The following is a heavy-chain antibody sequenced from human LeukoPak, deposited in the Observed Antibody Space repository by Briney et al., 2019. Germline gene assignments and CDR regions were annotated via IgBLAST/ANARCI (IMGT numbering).Heavy chain of an antibody. J-gene: IGHJ4*02. V-gene: IGHV1-2*02. CDR3: ARDDTGSGWYYFDY. Sequence: ASVKVSCKASGYTFTGYYMHWVRQAPGQGLEWMGWINPNSGGTNYAQKFQGRVTMTRDTSTSTVYMELSSLRSEDTAVYYCARDDTGSGWYYFDYWGQGTLVTVSS. CDR1: GYTFTGYY. CDR2: INPNSGGT. D-gene: IGHD6-19*01.